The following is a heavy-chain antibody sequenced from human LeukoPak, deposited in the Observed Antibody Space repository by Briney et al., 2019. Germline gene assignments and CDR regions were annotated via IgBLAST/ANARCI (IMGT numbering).Heavy chain of an antibody. CDR3: ARDESYHSSSLAFDI. V-gene: IGHV3-48*03. CDR1: GFTFSSYE. D-gene: IGHD6-13*01. Sequence: GGSLRLSCAASGFTFSSYEMNWVRQAPGKGLEWVSYISSSGSTIYYADSVKGRFTISRDNAKNSLYLQMNSPRAEDTAVYYCARDESYHSSSLAFDIWGQGTMVTVSS. J-gene: IGHJ3*02. CDR2: ISSSGSTI.